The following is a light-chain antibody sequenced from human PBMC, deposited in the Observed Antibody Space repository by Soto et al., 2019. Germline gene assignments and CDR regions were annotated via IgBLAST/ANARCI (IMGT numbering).Light chain of an antibody. Sequence: DIVMTQSPLSLPVTPGAPASISCRSSQSLLQSSGDNYLDWYVQKPGQSPQLLIYWGSNRASGVPDRFSGSGSGTDFTPRIDKVEAEDVGVDYGMQGQQSPVTFSQGTRLEGK. CDR3: MQGQQSPVT. V-gene: IGKV2-28*01. CDR2: WGS. CDR1: QSLLQSSGDNY. J-gene: IGKJ5*01.